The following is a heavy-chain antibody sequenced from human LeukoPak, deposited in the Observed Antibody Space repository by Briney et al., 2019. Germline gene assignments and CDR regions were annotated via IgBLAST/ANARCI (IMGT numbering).Heavy chain of an antibody. V-gene: IGHV3-7*01. CDR1: GFTFSSYW. D-gene: IGHD6-13*01. CDR2: IKQDGSEK. CDR3: ARTTEAHSWQTRYYSYYMDV. J-gene: IGHJ6*03. Sequence: GGSLRLSCAAPGFTFSSYWMSWVRQAPGKGLEWVANIKQDGSEKYYVDSVKGRFTISRDNAKNSLYLQMNSLRAEDTAVYYCARTTEAHSWQTRYYSYYMDVWGKGTTVTVSS.